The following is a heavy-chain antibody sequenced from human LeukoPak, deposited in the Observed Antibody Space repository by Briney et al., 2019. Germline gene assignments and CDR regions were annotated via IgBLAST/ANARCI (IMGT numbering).Heavy chain of an antibody. Sequence: GASVKVSCKASGYTFTGYYMHWARQAPGQGLEWMGWINPNSGGTNYAQKFQGRVTMTRDTSISTAYMELSRLRSDDTAVYYCASSCSGGSCYSHFDYWGQGTLVTVSS. CDR3: ASSCSGGSCYSHFDY. J-gene: IGHJ4*02. V-gene: IGHV1-2*02. D-gene: IGHD2-15*01. CDR2: INPNSGGT. CDR1: GYTFTGYY.